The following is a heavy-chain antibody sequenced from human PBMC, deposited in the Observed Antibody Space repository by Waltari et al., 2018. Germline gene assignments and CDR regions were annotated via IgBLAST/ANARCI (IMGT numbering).Heavy chain of an antibody. V-gene: IGHV3-53*01. Sequence: EVQLVESGGGLIQPGGSLRLSCAASGFTVINNYMPWVRQAPGKGLEWVSLVWSGGDTHYADSVKGRFTISRDNSKNTVYLQMHDLRAEDTAIYYCSRNFHDPQDVWGQGTTVIVS. J-gene: IGHJ6*02. CDR2: VWSGGDT. CDR3: SRNFHDPQDV. D-gene: IGHD3-3*01. CDR1: GFTVINNY.